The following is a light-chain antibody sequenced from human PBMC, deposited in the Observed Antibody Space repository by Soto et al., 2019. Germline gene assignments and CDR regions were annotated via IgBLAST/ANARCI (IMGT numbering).Light chain of an antibody. CDR1: QSVRGNY. Sequence: EIVLTQSPGTLSLSPGERATLSCRASQSVRGNYLAWYQQKPGQAPRLLIYGASNRVTGIPNRFSGSGSGTDFTLTISRLEHEDVAVYYCQKYGGSITLGGGTKVEIK. V-gene: IGKV3-20*01. J-gene: IGKJ4*01. CDR3: QKYGGSIT. CDR2: GAS.